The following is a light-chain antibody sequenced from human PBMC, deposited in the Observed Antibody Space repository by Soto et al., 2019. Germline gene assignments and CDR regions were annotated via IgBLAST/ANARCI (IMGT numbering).Light chain of an antibody. CDR2: EDD. J-gene: IGLJ2*01. V-gene: IGLV6-57*04. CDR3: QSYDSSTPVV. CDR1: SGNIGSNY. Sequence: NFMLTQPHSVSVSPGKTVTISCTRSSGNIGSNYVQWYQQRPGSAPTTLIYEDDQRPSGVPDRFSGSIDRSSNSASLTISGLKTEDEADYYCQSYDSSTPVVFGGGTKLTVL.